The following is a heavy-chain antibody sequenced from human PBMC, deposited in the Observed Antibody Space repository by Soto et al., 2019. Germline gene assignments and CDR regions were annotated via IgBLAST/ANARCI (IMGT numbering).Heavy chain of an antibody. CDR2: ISAYNGST. Sequence: APVQVSCQASGYTFTSYGISWVRQAHGQGLEWMGWISAYNGSTNYAQKLQGRVTMTTDTSTSTAYMELRSLRSDDTAVYYCARGLYCSGGSCYRATDFDYWGQGTLVTVSS. CDR1: GYTFTSYG. D-gene: IGHD2-15*01. CDR3: ARGLYCSGGSCYRATDFDY. V-gene: IGHV1-18*04. J-gene: IGHJ4*02.